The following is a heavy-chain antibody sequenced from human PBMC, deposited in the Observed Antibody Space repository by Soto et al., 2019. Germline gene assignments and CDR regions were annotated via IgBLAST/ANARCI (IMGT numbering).Heavy chain of an antibody. CDR1: GFTFSSYA. V-gene: IGHV3-23*01. CDR2: ISGSGGST. J-gene: IGHJ4*02. D-gene: IGHD3-10*01. CDR3: AKDRHRYGSGSYYCAY. Sequence: PGGSLRLSCAASGFTFSSYAMSWVRQAPGKGLEWVSAISGSGGSTYYADSVKGRFTISRDNSKNTLYLQMNSLRAEDTAVYYCAKDRHRYGSGSYYCAYWGQGTLVTVSS.